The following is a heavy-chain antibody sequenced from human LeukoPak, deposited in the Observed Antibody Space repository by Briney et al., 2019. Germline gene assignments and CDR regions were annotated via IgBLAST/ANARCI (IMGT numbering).Heavy chain of an antibody. J-gene: IGHJ3*02. CDR1: GFTFSSYA. CDR2: IYSDGRT. Sequence: GGSLRLSCAASGFTFSSYAMSWVRQAPGKGLEWVSVIYSDGRTFYADSVKGRFTISRDNSKNTLYLQMNSLRAEDTAVYYCARELNSAFDIWGQGTMVTVSS. CDR3: ARELNSAFDI. D-gene: IGHD2/OR15-2a*01. V-gene: IGHV3-66*01.